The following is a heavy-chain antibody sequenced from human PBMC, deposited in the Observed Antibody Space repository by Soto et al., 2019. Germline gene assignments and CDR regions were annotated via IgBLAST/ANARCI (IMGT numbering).Heavy chain of an antibody. CDR3: ARAEGYCSGGSCYYFDY. V-gene: IGHV5-51*01. J-gene: IGHJ4*02. D-gene: IGHD2-15*01. CDR2: IYPGDSDT. CDR1: GYSFTSYW. Sequence: GESLKISCKGSGYSFTSYWIGWVRQMPGKGLEWMGIIYPGDSDTRYSPSFQGQVTISADKSISTAYLQWSSLKAPDTAMYYCARAEGYCSGGSCYYFDYWGQGTLVTVSS.